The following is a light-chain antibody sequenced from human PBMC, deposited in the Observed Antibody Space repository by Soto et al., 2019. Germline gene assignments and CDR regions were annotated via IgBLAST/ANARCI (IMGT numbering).Light chain of an antibody. CDR3: QQRYSTPLT. CDR2: AAS. Sequence: DIQMTQSPSSLSVSVGDRVTITCRASQSIGGFLNWYQQKLGKAPKLLIYAASSLQSGVPSRFSGSGSGTDFTLTIISLQPEDFATYYCQQRYSTPLTFGGGTKVEI. CDR1: QSIGGF. J-gene: IGKJ4*01. V-gene: IGKV1-39*01.